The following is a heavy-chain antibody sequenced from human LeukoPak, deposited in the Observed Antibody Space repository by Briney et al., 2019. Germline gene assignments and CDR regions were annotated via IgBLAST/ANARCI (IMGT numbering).Heavy chain of an antibody. D-gene: IGHD2-21*01. V-gene: IGHV3-23*01. CDR1: GFTFSNYA. CDR2: ITGSGGNT. J-gene: IGHJ4*01. Sequence: GRSLRLSCAASGFTFSNYAMSWVRQAPGKGLDWVSAITGSGGNTYYADSVKARFTISRDNSKNTLYLQMNSLRAEDTAVYYCAKWVENDVYTCYYVTDYWGQGATVTVSS. CDR3: AKWVENDVYTCYYVTDY.